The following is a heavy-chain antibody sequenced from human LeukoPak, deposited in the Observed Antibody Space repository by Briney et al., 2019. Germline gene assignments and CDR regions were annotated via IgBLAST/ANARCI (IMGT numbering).Heavy chain of an antibody. D-gene: IGHD1-26*01. J-gene: IGHJ5*02. CDR3: AKDIELFMS. Sequence: GGSLRLSCAASGFTFRNFAMSWVRQAPGKGLEWVPGLSHGGTRTFYAASVKGRFTISRDDSNSTLFLQMDNLRVEDTATYCAKDIELFMSWGQGTLVIVSS. CDR2: LSHGGTRT. CDR1: GFTFRNFA. V-gene: IGHV3-23*01.